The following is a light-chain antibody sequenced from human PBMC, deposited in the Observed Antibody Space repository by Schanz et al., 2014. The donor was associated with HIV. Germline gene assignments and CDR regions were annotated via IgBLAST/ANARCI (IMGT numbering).Light chain of an antibody. CDR1: QSISSW. CDR2: KAS. CDR3: QQYNSDPWT. J-gene: IGKJ1*01. V-gene: IGKV1-5*03. Sequence: DIQMTQSPSTLSASVGDRVTITCRASQSISSWLAWYQQKPGKAPRLLIYKASSLESGVPSRFSGSGSETEFTLTISSLQPDDFATYYCQQYNSDPWTFGHGTKVEIK.